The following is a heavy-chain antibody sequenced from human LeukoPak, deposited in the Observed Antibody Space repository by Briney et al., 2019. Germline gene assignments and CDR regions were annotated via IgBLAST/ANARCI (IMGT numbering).Heavy chain of an antibody. V-gene: IGHV4-34*01. J-gene: IGHJ6*03. CDR1: GGSFSGYY. CDR3: ATRYYYYYMDV. CDR2: INHSGST. Sequence: EPSETLSLTCAVYGGSFSGYYWSWIRQPPGKGLEWIGEINHSGSTNYNPSLKSRVTISVDTSKNQFSLKPSSVTAADTAVYYCATRYYYYYMDVWGKGTTVTVSS.